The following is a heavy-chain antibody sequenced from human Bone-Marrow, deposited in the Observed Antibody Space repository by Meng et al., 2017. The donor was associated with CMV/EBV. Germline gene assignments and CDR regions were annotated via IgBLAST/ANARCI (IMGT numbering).Heavy chain of an antibody. CDR1: GYTFTSYD. CDR2: MNPNSGNT. V-gene: IGHV1-18*01. J-gene: IGHJ6*02. Sequence: ASVKVSCKASGYTFTSYDINWVRQATGQGLEWMGWMNPNSGNTNYAQKLQGRVTMTTDTSTSTAYMELRSLRSDDTAVYYCARVGIQLWLLSPTRGMDVWGQGTTVTVSS. CDR3: ARVGIQLWLLSPTRGMDV. D-gene: IGHD5-18*01.